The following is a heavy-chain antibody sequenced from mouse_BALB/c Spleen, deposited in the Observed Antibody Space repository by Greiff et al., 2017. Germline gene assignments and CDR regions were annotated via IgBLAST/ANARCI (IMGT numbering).Heavy chain of an antibody. Sequence: EVQGVESGGGLVQPGGSRKLSCAASGFTFSSFGMHWVRQAPEKGLEWVAYISSGSSTIYYADTVKGRFTISRDNPKNTLFLQMTSLRSEDTAMYYCASHPRFAYWGQGTLVTVSA. V-gene: IGHV5-17*02. CDR1: GFTFSSFG. J-gene: IGHJ3*01. CDR2: ISSGSSTI. CDR3: ASHPRFAY.